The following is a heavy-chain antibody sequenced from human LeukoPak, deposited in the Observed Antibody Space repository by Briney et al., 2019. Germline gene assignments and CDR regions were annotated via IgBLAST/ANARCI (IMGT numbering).Heavy chain of an antibody. CDR3: TTGRLGIGDYFDY. Sequence: GGSLRLSCAASGFTFSNAWMSWVRPAPGKGREWVGRNKSKTDGGTTDYAAPVKGRFTISRDDSKNTLYLQMNSLKTEDTAVYYCTTGRLGIGDYFDYWGQGTLVTVSS. CDR1: GFTFSNAW. J-gene: IGHJ4*02. D-gene: IGHD7-27*01. V-gene: IGHV3-15*01. CDR2: NKSKTDGGTT.